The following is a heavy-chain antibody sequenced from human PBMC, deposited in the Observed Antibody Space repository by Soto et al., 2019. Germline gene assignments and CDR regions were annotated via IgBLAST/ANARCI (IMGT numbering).Heavy chain of an antibody. CDR1: GGSISSYY. D-gene: IGHD2-15*01. CDR2: IYYSGST. V-gene: IGHV4-59*08. J-gene: IGHJ6*03. Sequence: PSETLSLTCTVSGGSISSYYWSWIRQPPGKGLEWIGYIYYSGSTNYNPSLKSRVTISVDTSKNQFSLKLSSVTAADTAVYYCARSVPYCSGGSCYSIAGYYYYMDVWGKGTTVTVSS. CDR3: ARSVPYCSGGSCYSIAGYYYYMDV.